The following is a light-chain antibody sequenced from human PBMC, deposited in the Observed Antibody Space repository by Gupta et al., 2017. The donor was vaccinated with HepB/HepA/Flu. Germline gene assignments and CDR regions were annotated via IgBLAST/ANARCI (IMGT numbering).Light chain of an antibody. J-gene: IGKJ5*01. CDR3: QHYRSYPIT. V-gene: IGKV1-9*01. CDR1: QDISRY. CDR2: DAS. Sequence: DIHLTPSPSVLSASLGDRVTITCRASQDISRYLDWYHQSPGKAPKLLIYDASTLQTGVPSRFSGSGSGTEFTLTVSSLQPEDFGTYYCQHYRSYPITFGQGTRLEIK.